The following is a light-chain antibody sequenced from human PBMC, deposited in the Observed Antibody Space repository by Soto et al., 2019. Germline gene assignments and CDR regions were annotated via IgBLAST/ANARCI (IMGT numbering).Light chain of an antibody. CDR2: GAS. V-gene: IGKV3-20*01. Sequence: EIVLTQSPGTLSLSPGERATLSCRASQSISNTYLAWYQQKPGQAPRLLIYGASTRATGIPDRFSGSGSGTEFTLTISRLGPEDFAVYYCQQHGSSVTFGGGTKVDIK. CDR3: QQHGSSVT. CDR1: QSISNTY. J-gene: IGKJ4*01.